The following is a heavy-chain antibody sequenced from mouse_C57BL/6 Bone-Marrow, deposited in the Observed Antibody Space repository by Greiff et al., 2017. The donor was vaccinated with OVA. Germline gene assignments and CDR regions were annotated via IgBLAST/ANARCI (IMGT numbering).Heavy chain of an antibody. CDR1: GYSITSGYY. V-gene: IGHV3-6*01. Sequence: EVQLQESGPGLVKPSQSLSLTCSVTGYSITSGYYWNWIRQFPGNKLEWMGYISYDGSNNYNPSLKNRISITRDTSKNQFFLKLNSVTTEDTATYYCAYYSNPWFAYWGQGTLVTVSA. CDR2: ISYDGSN. CDR3: AYYSNPWFAY. J-gene: IGHJ3*01. D-gene: IGHD2-5*01.